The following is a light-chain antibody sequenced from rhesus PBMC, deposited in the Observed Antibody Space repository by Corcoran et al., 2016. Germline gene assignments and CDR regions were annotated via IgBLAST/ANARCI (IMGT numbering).Light chain of an antibody. J-gene: IGKJ4*01. CDR1: QYISSY. V-gene: IGKV1-28*01. CDR2: VAS. Sequence: DIQMTQSPSSLSASVGDTVTITCRASQYISSYLNWFQQKPGKAPKLLIHVASRVGSGVPSRFSGSGFGTKFTLTIRSLQPEHDAVYYCLPHNIKPLTVGGGTKVEIK. CDR3: LPHNIKPLT.